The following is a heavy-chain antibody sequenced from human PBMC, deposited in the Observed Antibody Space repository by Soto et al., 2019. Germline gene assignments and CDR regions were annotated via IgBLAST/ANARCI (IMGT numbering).Heavy chain of an antibody. D-gene: IGHD3-3*01. V-gene: IGHV1-18*01. J-gene: IGHJ4*02. CDR3: ARQNRITIFGVAGPYYFDY. Sequence: GASVKVSCKASGYPFNSYGISWVRQAPGQGLEWMGWISAYNGNTNYAQKLQGRVTMTTDTSTSTAYMELRSLRSDDTAVYYCARQNRITIFGVAGPYYFDYWGQGTLVTVSS. CDR2: ISAYNGNT. CDR1: GYPFNSYG.